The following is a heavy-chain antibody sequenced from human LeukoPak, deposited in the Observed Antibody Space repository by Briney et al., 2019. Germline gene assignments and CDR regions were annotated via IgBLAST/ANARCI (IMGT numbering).Heavy chain of an antibody. CDR3: ARDNYYDSSCTHYFDY. V-gene: IGHV4-39*07. J-gene: IGHJ4*02. Sequence: SETLSLTCTVSGGSISSSSYYWGWIRQPPGKGLEWIGSIYYSGSTYYNPSLKSRVTISVDTSKNQFSLKLSSVTAADTAVYYCARDNYYDSSCTHYFDYWGQGTLVTVSS. CDR1: GGSISSSSYY. CDR2: IYYSGST. D-gene: IGHD3-22*01.